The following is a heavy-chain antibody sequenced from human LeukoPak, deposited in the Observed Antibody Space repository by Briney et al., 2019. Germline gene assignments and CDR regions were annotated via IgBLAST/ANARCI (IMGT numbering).Heavy chain of an antibody. Sequence: PGGSLRLSCGASGFTFSNYGMLWVRQAPGKGLEWVSFIRYDGNNKLYVDSVKGRFTISRDNSKNTLYLHINSLRVEDTALYYCVKDNPLDYWGQGTLVIVSS. V-gene: IGHV3-30*02. CDR2: IRYDGNNK. CDR1: GFTFSNYG. J-gene: IGHJ4*02. D-gene: IGHD1-14*01. CDR3: VKDNPLDY.